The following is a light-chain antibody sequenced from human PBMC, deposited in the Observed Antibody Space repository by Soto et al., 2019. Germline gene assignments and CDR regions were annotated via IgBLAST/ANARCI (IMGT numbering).Light chain of an antibody. CDR3: QQYGSWT. CDR1: QTISSNY. Sequence: EIVLTQSPGTLSVSPGERATLSCRASQTISSNYLAWYQQKPGQAPSLLIYGTSSRATGIPDRFSGSGSGTDFTLTISGLDPEDSAIYYCQQYGSWTFGQGTKVEIK. CDR2: GTS. J-gene: IGKJ1*01. V-gene: IGKV3-20*01.